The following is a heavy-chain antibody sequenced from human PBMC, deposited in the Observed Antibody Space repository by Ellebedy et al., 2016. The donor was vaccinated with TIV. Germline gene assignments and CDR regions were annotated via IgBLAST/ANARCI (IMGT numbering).Heavy chain of an antibody. CDR3: AKDARDVLYYFDS. J-gene: IGHJ4*02. V-gene: IGHV3-9*01. CDR2: ISWNSASV. CDR1: GFTFNEYS. Sequence: SLKISXVASGFTFNEYSMHWVRQAPGKGLEWVSGISWNSASVDYADSVKGRFTISKDNAKSSLYLQMNSLTAEDTAVYYCAKDARDVLYYFDSWGQGIPVTVSS. D-gene: IGHD2-2*02.